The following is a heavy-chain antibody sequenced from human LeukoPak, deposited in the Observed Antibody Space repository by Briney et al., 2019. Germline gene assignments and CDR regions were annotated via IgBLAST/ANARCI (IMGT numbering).Heavy chain of an antibody. J-gene: IGHJ4*02. V-gene: IGHV3-9*01. CDR2: ISWNSGSI. D-gene: IGHD1-14*01. CDR3: AKESGPKSRVIDY. CDR1: GFTFDDYA. Sequence: GGSLRLSCAASGFTFDDYAMHWVRQAPGKVLEWVSGISWNSGSIGYADSVKGRFTISRDNAKNSLYLQMNSLRAEDTALYYCAKESGPKSRVIDYWGQGTLVTVSS.